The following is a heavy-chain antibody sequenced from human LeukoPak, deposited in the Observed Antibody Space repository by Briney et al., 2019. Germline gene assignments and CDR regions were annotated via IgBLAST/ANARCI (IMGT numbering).Heavy chain of an antibody. V-gene: IGHV4-30-2*01. CDR3: ARARESMATAGSYFDY. CDR1: GGSISSGDYS. J-gene: IGHJ4*02. D-gene: IGHD6-13*01. CDR2: IWHSGHT. Sequence: SQTLSLTCAVSGGSISSGDYSWSWIRQPPGSGLEWIGYIWHSGHTNYNPSLRSRVTISLARSNSQFSLRLSSVTAADTAVHYCARARESMATAGSYFDYWGQGTLVTVSS.